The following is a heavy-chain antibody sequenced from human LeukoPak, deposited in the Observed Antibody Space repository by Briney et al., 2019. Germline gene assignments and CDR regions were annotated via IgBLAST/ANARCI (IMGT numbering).Heavy chain of an antibody. CDR3: ARDLRYYDSSGSDY. Sequence: GGSLRLSCAASGFTFSSYSMNWVRQAPGKGLEWVAVIWFDGSNKFYADSVKGRFTISRDNSKNTLYLQMNSLRAEDTAVYYCARDLRYYDSSGSDYWGQGTLVTVSS. J-gene: IGHJ4*02. D-gene: IGHD3-22*01. CDR2: IWFDGSNK. V-gene: IGHV3-33*08. CDR1: GFTFSSYS.